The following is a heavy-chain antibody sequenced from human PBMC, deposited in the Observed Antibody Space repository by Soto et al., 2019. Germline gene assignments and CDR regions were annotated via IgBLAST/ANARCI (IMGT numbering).Heavy chain of an antibody. V-gene: IGHV4-59*01. D-gene: IGHD3-3*01. J-gene: IGHJ6*02. Sequence: NPSETLSLTCTVSGGSISSYYWSWIRQPPGKGLEWIGYIYYSGSTNYNPSLKSRVTISVDTSKNQFSLKLSSVTAADTAVYYCARGGQLPFYDFWSGYYYYYGMDVWGQGTTVTVSS. CDR1: GGSISSYY. CDR2: IYYSGST. CDR3: ARGGQLPFYDFWSGYYYYYGMDV.